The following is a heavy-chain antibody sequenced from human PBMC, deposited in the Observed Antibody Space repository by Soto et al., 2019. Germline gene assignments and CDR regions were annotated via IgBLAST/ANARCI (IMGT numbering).Heavy chain of an antibody. CDR2: IWYDGSNK. J-gene: IGHJ6*02. CDR3: ARDLSVVTYGMDV. Sequence: QVQLVESGGGVVQPGRSLRLSCAASGFTFSSYGMHWVRQAPGKGLEWVAVIWYDGSNKYYADSVKGRFTISRDNSKNTLYLQMNSLRAEDTAVYYCARDLSVVTYGMDVWGQVTTVTVSS. D-gene: IGHD2-15*01. V-gene: IGHV3-33*01. CDR1: GFTFSSYG.